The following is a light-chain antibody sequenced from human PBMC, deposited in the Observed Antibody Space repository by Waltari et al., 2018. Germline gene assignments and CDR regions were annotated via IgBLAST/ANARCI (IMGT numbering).Light chain of an antibody. J-gene: IGKJ4*01. CDR1: QSFANKY. V-gene: IGKV3-20*01. CDR3: QQYGTSVT. Sequence: EIVLTQSPGTLSLSPGDRATLSCRASQSFANKYVTWYRQRPGQPPSRLICGASTRASGVPDRFSGSGFGTEFTLTISRLEPEDFAVYYCQQYGTSVTFGGGTKLEIK. CDR2: GAS.